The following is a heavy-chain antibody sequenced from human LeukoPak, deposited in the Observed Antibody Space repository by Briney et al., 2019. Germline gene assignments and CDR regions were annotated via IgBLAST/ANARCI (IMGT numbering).Heavy chain of an antibody. Sequence: ASVKVSCKASGYTFTSYAMHWVRQAPGQRLEWMGWINAGNGNTKYSQEFQGRVTITRDTSASTAYMELRSLRSDDTAVYYCARVILLWFGEREYFDYWGQGALVTVSS. V-gene: IGHV1-3*01. CDR2: INAGNGNT. D-gene: IGHD3-10*01. J-gene: IGHJ4*02. CDR1: GYTFTSYA. CDR3: ARVILLWFGEREYFDY.